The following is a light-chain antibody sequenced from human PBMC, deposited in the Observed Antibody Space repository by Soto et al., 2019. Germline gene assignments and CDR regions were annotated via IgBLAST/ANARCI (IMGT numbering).Light chain of an antibody. CDR1: SSNIESNF. Sequence: QSVLTQPPSVSAAPGQKVIISCSGSSSNIESNFVSWYQQLPGTAPQLLIFDNYKRPSGIPDRFSGSKSGTSATLGITGLQTGDEADYYCVAWDTSLTTTVLFGGGTQLTV. CDR3: VAWDTSLTTTVL. V-gene: IGLV1-51*01. J-gene: IGLJ2*01. CDR2: DNY.